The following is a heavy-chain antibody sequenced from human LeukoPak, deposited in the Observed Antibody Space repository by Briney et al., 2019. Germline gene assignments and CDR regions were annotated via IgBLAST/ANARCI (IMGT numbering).Heavy chain of an antibody. Sequence: GGSLRLSCAASGFTFSSYWMHWARQAPGKGLVWVSRINTDGSNTIYADSVRGRFTISRDNAKNTLYLQVNSLRAEDTAVYYCARVIIGATGIDYWGQGTLVTVSS. V-gene: IGHV3-74*01. CDR2: INTDGSNT. J-gene: IGHJ4*02. CDR3: ARVIIGATGIDY. CDR1: GFTFSSYW. D-gene: IGHD6-13*01.